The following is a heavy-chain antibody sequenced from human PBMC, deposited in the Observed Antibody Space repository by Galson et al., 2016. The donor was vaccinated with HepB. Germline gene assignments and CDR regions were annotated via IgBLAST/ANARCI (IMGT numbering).Heavy chain of an antibody. CDR2: IGTAGDT. J-gene: IGHJ6*04. CDR1: GLTFSRCD. Sequence: SLRLPCAASGLTFSRCDMHWVRQATGKGLEWVSAIGTAGDTYYPGSVRGRFTISRENSKNSLYLQMNSLTAGDTAVYYCARGKFDCSGGTCHYYGMDVWGKGTTVTVSS. V-gene: IGHV3-13*01. D-gene: IGHD2-15*01. CDR3: ARGKFDCSGGTCHYYGMDV.